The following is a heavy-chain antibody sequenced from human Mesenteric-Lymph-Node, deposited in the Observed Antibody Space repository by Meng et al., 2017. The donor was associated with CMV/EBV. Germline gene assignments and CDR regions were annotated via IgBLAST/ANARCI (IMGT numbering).Heavy chain of an antibody. CDR2: IIPIFGTA. Sequence: SVKVSCKAAGDTFSRFAFTWVRQAPGQGLEWMGGIIPIFGTANYARRFQGRVTITTDDSTSTAYMELSSLRSQDAAVYYCASPPVTEGFTGYLQYWGQGTPVTVSS. V-gene: IGHV1-69*05. D-gene: IGHD3-16*01. CDR1: GDTFSRFA. CDR3: ASPPVTEGFTGYLQY. J-gene: IGHJ1*01.